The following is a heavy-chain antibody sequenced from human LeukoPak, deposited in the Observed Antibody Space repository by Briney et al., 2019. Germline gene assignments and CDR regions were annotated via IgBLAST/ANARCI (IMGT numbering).Heavy chain of an antibody. CDR1: GGTFSSYA. V-gene: IGHV1-69*04. CDR2: IIPILGIA. CDR3: ARDTSEGYYYEMPFDY. D-gene: IGHD3-22*01. J-gene: IGHJ4*02. Sequence: SVKVSCKASGGTFSSYAISWVRQAPGQGLEWMGRIIPILGIANYAQKFQGRVTITADKSTSTAYMELSSLRSEDTAVYYCARDTSEGYYYEMPFDYWGQGTLVTVSS.